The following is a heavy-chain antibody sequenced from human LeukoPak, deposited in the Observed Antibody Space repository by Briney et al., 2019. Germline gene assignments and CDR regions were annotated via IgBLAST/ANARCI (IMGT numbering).Heavy chain of an antibody. CDR1: GYALTDYY. Sequence: GASVKVSCKASGYALTDYYMHWVRQAPGQGPEWMGWINPNSGGTNYAQKFQGRVTMTRDTSISTAYMELSRLRSDDTAVYYCAREPRLLWFGDYYYYYYGMDVWGQGTTVTVSS. CDR2: INPNSGGT. J-gene: IGHJ6*01. V-gene: IGHV1-2*02. CDR3: AREPRLLWFGDYYYYYYGMDV. D-gene: IGHD3-10*01.